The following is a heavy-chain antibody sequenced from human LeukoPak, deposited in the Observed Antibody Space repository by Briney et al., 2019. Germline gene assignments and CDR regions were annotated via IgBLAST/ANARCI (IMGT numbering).Heavy chain of an antibody. D-gene: IGHD3-3*02. CDR3: ARARQLYKHNWFDP. Sequence: GGSLRLSCAASGFTFSSYSMNWVRQAPGKGLEWVSSISSSSSYIYYADSVKGRFTISRDNATNSLYLQMNSLRAEDTAVYYCARARQLYKHNWFDPWGQGTLVTVSS. V-gene: IGHV3-21*01. CDR1: GFTFSSYS. J-gene: IGHJ5*02. CDR2: ISSSSSYI.